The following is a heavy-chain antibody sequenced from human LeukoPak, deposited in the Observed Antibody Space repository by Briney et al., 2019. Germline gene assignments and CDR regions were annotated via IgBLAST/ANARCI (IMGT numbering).Heavy chain of an antibody. D-gene: IGHD6-19*01. Sequence: SETLPLTCTVPGGSISNYHWSWIRQPAGKGLEWIGQIHTSGSTNYNPPLKSRVTMSIDTPENQLSLTIRSVTAADTAVYYCARRDISSGWSFDYWGQGTLVTVSS. V-gene: IGHV4-4*07. CDR3: ARRDISSGWSFDY. J-gene: IGHJ4*02. CDR2: IHTSGST. CDR1: GGSISNYH.